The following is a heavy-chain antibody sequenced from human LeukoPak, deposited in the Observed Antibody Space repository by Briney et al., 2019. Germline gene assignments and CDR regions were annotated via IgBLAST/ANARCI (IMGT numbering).Heavy chain of an antibody. CDR2: ISAY. Sequence: GASVKVSCEASGYTFTSYGISWVRQAPGQGLEWMGWISAYAQKFQGRVTMTIDTSTSTAYMELRSLRSDDTAVYYCARRFNYYDSSGYYEGFYFDYWGQGTLVTVSS. J-gene: IGHJ4*02. CDR3: ARRFNYYDSSGYYEGFYFDY. CDR1: GYTFTSYG. D-gene: IGHD3-22*01. V-gene: IGHV1-18*01.